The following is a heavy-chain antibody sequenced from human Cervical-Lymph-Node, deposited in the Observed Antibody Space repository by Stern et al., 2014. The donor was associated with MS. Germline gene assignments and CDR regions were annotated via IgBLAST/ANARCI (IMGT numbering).Heavy chain of an antibody. D-gene: IGHD5-12*01. J-gene: IGHJ4*02. CDR3: ANRDMGYTYGRQDY. V-gene: IGHV1-69*06. CDR2: IVPLFGTP. CDR1: GGTFNNHV. Sequence: VQLVESGAEVKKPGSSVKVSCKASGGTFNNHVISWVRQARGQGLEWMGGIVPLFGTPDSARKFQGRVTNTADKSTSTVHMVLSSLHREDTGIYYCANRDMGYTYGRQDYWGQGTLVTVS.